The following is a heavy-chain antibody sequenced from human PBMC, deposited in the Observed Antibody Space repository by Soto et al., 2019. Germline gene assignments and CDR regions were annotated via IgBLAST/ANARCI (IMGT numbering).Heavy chain of an antibody. CDR2: ISGSGENT. V-gene: IGHV3-23*01. J-gene: IGHJ6*02. CDR1: GFTFSSDA. D-gene: IGHD2-2*02. CDR3: ARVGCTSGSCSTYFGMDV. Sequence: GGSLRLSCAATGFTFSSDAMNWVRQTPGKGLEWVSGISGSGENTYYADSVKGRFTISRDNAKNTLYLQMNSLRAEDTAVYYCARVGCTSGSCSTYFGMDVWGQGTSVTVSS.